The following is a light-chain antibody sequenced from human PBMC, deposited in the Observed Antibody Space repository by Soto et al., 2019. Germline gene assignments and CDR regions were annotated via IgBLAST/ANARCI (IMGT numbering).Light chain of an antibody. CDR1: SSDVGGYNY. Sequence: QSALTQPASVSGSPGQSITISCTGTSSDVGGYNYVSWYQQHPGKAPKLMIYEVSNRPSGVSKRFSGSKSGNTASLTISGLQAEDEADYYCGSYTSSNTLVFGGGTKLTVL. J-gene: IGLJ3*02. V-gene: IGLV2-14*01. CDR2: EVS. CDR3: GSYTSSNTLV.